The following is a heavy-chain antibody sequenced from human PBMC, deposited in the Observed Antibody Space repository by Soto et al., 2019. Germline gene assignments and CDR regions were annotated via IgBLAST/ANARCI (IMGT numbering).Heavy chain of an antibody. V-gene: IGHV3-53*01. CDR1: GVTVSSNH. CDR2: IYSGGST. Sequence: GXSTRLSCAASGVTVSSNHLSRFRQAPGKGLDWVSVIYSGGSTYYADSVKGRFTISRDNSKNTLYLQMNSLRAEDTAVYYCAREIPYLSPYGMDVWGQGTTVTVSS. J-gene: IGHJ6*02. CDR3: AREIPYLSPYGMDV.